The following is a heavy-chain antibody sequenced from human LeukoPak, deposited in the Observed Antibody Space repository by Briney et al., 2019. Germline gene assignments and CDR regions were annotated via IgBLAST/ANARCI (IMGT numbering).Heavy chain of an antibody. D-gene: IGHD6-6*01. V-gene: IGHV4-38-2*01. CDR2: IYHSGST. Sequence: SETLSLTCAVSGYSISSGYYWGWIRQPPGKGLGWIGSIYHSGSTYYNPSLKSRVTISVDTSKNQFSLKLSSVTAADTAVYYCAGTQYSSSAGYYYYMDVWGKGTTVTVSS. J-gene: IGHJ6*03. CDR1: GYSISSGYY. CDR3: AGTQYSSSAGYYYYMDV.